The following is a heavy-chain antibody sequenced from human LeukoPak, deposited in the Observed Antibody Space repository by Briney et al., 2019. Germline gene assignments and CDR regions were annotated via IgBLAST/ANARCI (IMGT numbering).Heavy chain of an antibody. CDR2: IYYSGST. J-gene: IGHJ4*02. D-gene: IGHD5-18*01. Sequence: PSETLSLTCTVSRGSISRNNYYWGWIRQSPGKGLKWIGSIYYSGSTYYNPSLKSRVTISLDTSKNQFSLRLTSVTAADTAVYFCARLSLDTAPYYFDSWGQGTLVTVSS. CDR3: ARLSLDTAPYYFDS. V-gene: IGHV4-39*01. CDR1: RGSISRNNYY.